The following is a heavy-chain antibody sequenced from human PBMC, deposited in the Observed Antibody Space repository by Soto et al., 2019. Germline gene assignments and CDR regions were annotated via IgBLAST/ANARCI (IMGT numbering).Heavy chain of an antibody. CDR1: GFTFSPYG. V-gene: IGHV3-30*03. CDR3: ARESEDLTSNFDY. J-gene: IGHJ4*02. CDR2: MSYHGNNN. Sequence: GGSLRLSCAASGFTFSPYGMHWVRQAPGKGLEWVTAMSYHGNNNYYADSVKGRFTISRDNSKNSLYLEMNSLRAEDTAVYYCARESEDLTSNFDYWGQGTLVTVSS.